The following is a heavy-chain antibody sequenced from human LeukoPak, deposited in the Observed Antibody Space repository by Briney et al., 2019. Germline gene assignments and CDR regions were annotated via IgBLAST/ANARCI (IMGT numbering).Heavy chain of an antibody. D-gene: IGHD1-26*01. J-gene: IGHJ4*02. CDR1: GGSISSGSYY. Sequence: SETLSLTCTVSGGSISSGSYYWSWIRQPAGKGLEWIGRIYTSGSTNCNPSLKSRVTISVDTSKNQFSLKLSSVTAADTAVYYCARAWELLTFDYWGQGTLVTVSS. V-gene: IGHV4-61*02. CDR2: IYTSGST. CDR3: ARAWELLTFDY.